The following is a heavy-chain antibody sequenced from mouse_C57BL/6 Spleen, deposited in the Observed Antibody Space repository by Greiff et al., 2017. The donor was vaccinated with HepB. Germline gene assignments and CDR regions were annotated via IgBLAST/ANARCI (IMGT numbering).Heavy chain of an antibody. CDR1: GYTFTDYY. CDR3: ARAGYYGSTYYYAMDY. V-gene: IGHV1-76*01. J-gene: IGHJ4*01. Sequence: VQLQQSGAELVRPGASVKLSCKASGYTFTDYYINWVKQRPGQGLEWIARIYPGSGNTYYNEKFTGKATLTAEKSSSTAYMQLSSLTSEDSAVYFWARAGYYGSTYYYAMDYWGQGTSVTVSS. CDR2: IYPGSGNT. D-gene: IGHD1-1*01.